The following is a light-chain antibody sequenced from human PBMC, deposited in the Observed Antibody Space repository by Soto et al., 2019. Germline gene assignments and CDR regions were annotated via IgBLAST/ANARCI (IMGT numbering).Light chain of an antibody. V-gene: IGKV1-12*01. CDR3: QQSNSFPRT. Sequence: DIQMTQSPSSVSASVGDKVTLTCRASQGISSWLAWYQQKPGKAPNLLIYAASTLQSGVTSRFSGSGSGTDFTLTSSSLQPEDSATYYCQQSNSFPRTFGGGTKVEIK. J-gene: IGKJ4*01. CDR2: AAS. CDR1: QGISSW.